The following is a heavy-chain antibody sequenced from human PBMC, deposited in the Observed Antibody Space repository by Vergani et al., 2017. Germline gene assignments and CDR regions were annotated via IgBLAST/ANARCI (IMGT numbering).Heavy chain of an antibody. J-gene: IGHJ6*02. V-gene: IGHV3-21*01. CDR1: GFTFNTYT. CDR2: ISGGSNFI. D-gene: IGHD4-23*01. CDR3: AREVTSQYYYYSMNV. Sequence: EVQLVESGGALVKPGGSLRLSCAASGFTFNTYTMNWVRPAPGKGLEWVSSISGGSNFIYYADSVKGRFTISRDNAKNSLYLQMNSLRAEDTAVYYCAREVTSQYYYYSMNVWGQGTTVTVSS.